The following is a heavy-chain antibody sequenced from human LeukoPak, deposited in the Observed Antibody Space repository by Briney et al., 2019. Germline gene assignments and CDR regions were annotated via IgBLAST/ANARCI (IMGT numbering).Heavy chain of an antibody. D-gene: IGHD3-10*01. CDR3: ARGRGPWGY. CDR1: GAPFSGYD. V-gene: IGHV4-59*08. Sequence: SETLSLTCAVYGAPFSGYDWSWIRQPPGKGLEWIGFIYYSGSTNYNPSLKSRVTISVDTSKNQFSLKLRSVAAADTAVYYCARGRGPWGYWGQGTLVTVSS. J-gene: IGHJ4*02. CDR2: IYYSGST.